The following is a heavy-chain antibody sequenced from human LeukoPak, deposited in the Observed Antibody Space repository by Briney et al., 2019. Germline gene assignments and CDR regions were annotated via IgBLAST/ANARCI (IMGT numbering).Heavy chain of an antibody. Sequence: GGSLRLSCAASGLTVSTYWMSWVRQAPGKGREGVANIKQDGSEKDYVDSVKGRFTISRDNAKNSLYLQMNSLRAEDTAVYHCARVYSSSSGRALDYWGQGTLVTVSS. D-gene: IGHD6-6*01. CDR2: IKQDGSEK. J-gene: IGHJ4*02. V-gene: IGHV3-7*01. CDR1: GLTVSTYW. CDR3: ARVYSSSSGRALDY.